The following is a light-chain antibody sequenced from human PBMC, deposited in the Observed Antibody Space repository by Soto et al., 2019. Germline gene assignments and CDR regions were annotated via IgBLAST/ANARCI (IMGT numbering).Light chain of an antibody. V-gene: IGKV3-20*01. CDR2: GAS. J-gene: IGKJ1*01. CDR3: QQYGSSQT. Sequence: VLTQSAGTLSLSPGERASLSCRASQSVSSNYLAWFQQQPGQAPRLLIYGASSRATGIPDRFSGSGSGTDFTLTISRLEPEDFAVYYCQQYGSSQTFGQGTKVDIK. CDR1: QSVSSNY.